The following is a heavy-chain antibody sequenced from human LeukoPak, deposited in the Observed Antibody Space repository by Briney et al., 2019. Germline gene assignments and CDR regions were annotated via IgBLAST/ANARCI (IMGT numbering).Heavy chain of an antibody. Sequence: GGSLRLSCAASGFTFNRNSMNWVRQAPGKGLEWVSYITSSSTTIYYADSVKGRFTISRDNAKNSLYLQMNSLRAEDTAMYYCARDLMGATSGGYWGQGTLVTDSS. V-gene: IGHV3-48*01. CDR1: GFTFNRNS. CDR2: ITSSSTTI. J-gene: IGHJ4*02. CDR3: ARDLMGATSGGY. D-gene: IGHD1-26*01.